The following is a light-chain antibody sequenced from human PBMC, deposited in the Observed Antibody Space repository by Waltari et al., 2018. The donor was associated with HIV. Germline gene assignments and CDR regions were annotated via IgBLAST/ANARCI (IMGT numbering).Light chain of an antibody. V-gene: IGLV3-21*04. Sequence: SYVLTQPPSVSVAPGKTARITCGGNDIGSKSVHWYQQKPGHAPVLVIYYDSDRPSGIPERFSGSNSGNTATLTISRVEAGDEVDYYCQVWDSSSDTYVFGTGTKVTVL. CDR2: YDS. J-gene: IGLJ1*01. CDR3: QVWDSSSDTYV. CDR1: DIGSKS.